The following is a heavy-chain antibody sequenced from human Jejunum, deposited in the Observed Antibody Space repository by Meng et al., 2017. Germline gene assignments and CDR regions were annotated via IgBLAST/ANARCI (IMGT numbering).Heavy chain of an antibody. CDR1: GGSVSSGSYY. V-gene: IGHV4-61*01. D-gene: IGHD5-18*01. CDR2: IYYGGTT. Sequence: RLERLGHVLCRLSETLSLSCTFSGGSVSSGSYYWSWIRQPPGKGLEWIGYIYYGGTTNYNPSLKSRVTISADTSKNQFSLKLSSVTAADTAVYYCARGSRGYSYGWGQGTLVTVSS. J-gene: IGHJ4*02. CDR3: ARGSRGYSYG.